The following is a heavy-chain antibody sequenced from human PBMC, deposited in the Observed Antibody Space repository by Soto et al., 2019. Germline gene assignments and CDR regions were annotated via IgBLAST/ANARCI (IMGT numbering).Heavy chain of an antibody. CDR1: GFTFNNYG. Sequence: GGSLRLSCVVSGFTFNNYGINWVRQAPGKGLEWVPTVSKSDYTYYSDSVKGRFTISRDNAKNTVSLQMNTLRAEDTAVYYCAREDSIIIPAVSDFWGQGTLVTVS. D-gene: IGHD2-2*01. CDR2: VSKSDYT. J-gene: IGHJ4*02. CDR3: AREDSIIIPAVSDF. V-gene: IGHV3-21*04.